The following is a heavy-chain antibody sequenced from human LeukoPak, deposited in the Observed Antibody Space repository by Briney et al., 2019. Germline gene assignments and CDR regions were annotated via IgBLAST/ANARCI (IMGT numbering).Heavy chain of an antibody. Sequence: GGSLRLSCAASGFTFSSYGMHWVRQAPGKGLEWVAVISYDGTNKFYADSVKGRFTISRDNSKSTLYLQMNSLRAADTAVYYCAKDADTKLLIISTPLDNWGQGTLVTVSS. CDR3: AKDADTKLLIISTPLDN. CDR1: GFTFSSYG. V-gene: IGHV3-30*18. D-gene: IGHD3-9*01. J-gene: IGHJ4*02. CDR2: ISYDGTNK.